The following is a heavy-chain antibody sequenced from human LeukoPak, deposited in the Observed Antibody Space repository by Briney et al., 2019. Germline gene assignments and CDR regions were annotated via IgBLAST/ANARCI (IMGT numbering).Heavy chain of an antibody. J-gene: IGHJ4*02. V-gene: IGHV4-34*01. CDR3: ARHEDWSYPPFDY. CDR1: GGSFSGYY. CDR2: INHSGST. D-gene: IGHD1-7*01. Sequence: PSETLSLTCAVHGGSFSGYYWSWIRQPPGKGLEWIGEINHSGSTNYNPSLKSRVTISVDTSKNQFSLKLSSVTAADTAVYYCARHEDWSYPPFDYWGQGTLVTVSS.